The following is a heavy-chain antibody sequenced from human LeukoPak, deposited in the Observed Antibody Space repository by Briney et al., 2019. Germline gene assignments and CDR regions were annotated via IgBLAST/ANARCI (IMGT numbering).Heavy chain of an antibody. J-gene: IGHJ4*02. D-gene: IGHD1-26*01. CDR2: INSDGSST. Sequence: GGSLRLSCAASGFTFSSYWMHWVRQAPGKGLVWVSRINSDGSSTSYADSVKGRFTISRDNAKNTLYLQMNSLRAEDTAVYYCVRDWGYSGSYYDYFDYWGQGTLVTVSS. CDR3: VRDWGYSGSYYDYFDY. V-gene: IGHV3-74*01. CDR1: GFTFSSYW.